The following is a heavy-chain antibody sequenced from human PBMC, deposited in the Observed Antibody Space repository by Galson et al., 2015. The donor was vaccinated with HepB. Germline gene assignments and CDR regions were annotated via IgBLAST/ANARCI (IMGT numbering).Heavy chain of an antibody. Sequence: SLRLSCATSGFTFSSNAMTWVRQAPGKGLEWVSTINPDGNTYYIDSVKGRFTISRDNSKNTLYLQMNSLRAEDTALYYCAKDQSLHWFDPWGQGTLVTVYS. J-gene: IGHJ5*02. CDR2: INPDGNT. V-gene: IGHV3-23*01. CDR1: GFTFSSNA. D-gene: IGHD4-11*01. CDR3: AKDQSLHWFDP.